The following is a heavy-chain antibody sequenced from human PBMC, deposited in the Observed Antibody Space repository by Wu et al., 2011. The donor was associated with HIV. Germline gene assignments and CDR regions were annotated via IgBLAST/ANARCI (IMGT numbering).Heavy chain of an antibody. V-gene: IGHV1-69*15. J-gene: IGHJ6*03. D-gene: IGHD2-2*01. CDR3: ASTDCSSTSCYGHYYYYYMDV. CDR2: IIPIFGTT. CDR1: GGTFNSYA. Sequence: QVQLVQSGAEVKKPGSAVKVSCKASGGTFNSYAISWVRQAPGQGLEWMGRIIPIFGTTNYAQKFQGRLTITADESTSKAHMELSTLGSEDTAIYYCASTDCSSTSCYGHYYYYYMDVWGKGTTVTVSS.